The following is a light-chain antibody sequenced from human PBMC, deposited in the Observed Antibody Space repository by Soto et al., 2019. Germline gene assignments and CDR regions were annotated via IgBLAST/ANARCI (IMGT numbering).Light chain of an antibody. J-gene: IGKJ4*01. CDR2: GAS. CDR1: QSVSSSY. V-gene: IGKV3-20*01. CDR3: QQYGRALIT. Sequence: EIVLTQSPGTLSLSPGERATLSCRASQSVSSSYLAWYQQKPGQAPRLLIYGASSRATGIPGRFSGSGSGTDFTLTISRLELEDFAVYYCQQYGRALITFGGGTKVEIK.